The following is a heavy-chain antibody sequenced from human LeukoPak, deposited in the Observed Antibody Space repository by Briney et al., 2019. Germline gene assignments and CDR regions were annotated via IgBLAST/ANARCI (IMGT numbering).Heavy chain of an antibody. CDR2: ISGGDVRT. CDR3: AKDTETFTVTTGYFFDF. V-gene: IGHV3-23*01. J-gene: IGHJ4*02. Sequence: GGPLRLSCAASGFTFSSYAMSWVRQAPGKGLEWVSAISGGDVRTYYADSVKGRFTISRDNSKNTLYLQMNGLRADDTAVYYCAKDTETFTVTTGYFFDFWGQGTLVTVSS. CDR1: GFTFSSYA. D-gene: IGHD4-17*01.